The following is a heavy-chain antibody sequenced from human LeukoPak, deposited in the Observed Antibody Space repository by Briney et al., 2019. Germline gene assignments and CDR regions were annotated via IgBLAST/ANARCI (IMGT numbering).Heavy chain of an antibody. CDR1: GYTFTGYY. CDR3: ARSKERYFDPFDY. Sequence: ASVKVSCKASGYTFTGYYMHWVRQAPGQGLEWMGGIIPIFGTANYAQKFQGRVTITADESTSTAYMELSSLRSEDTAVYYCARSKERYFDPFDYWGQGTLVTVSS. V-gene: IGHV1-69*13. CDR2: IIPIFGTA. J-gene: IGHJ4*02. D-gene: IGHD3-9*01.